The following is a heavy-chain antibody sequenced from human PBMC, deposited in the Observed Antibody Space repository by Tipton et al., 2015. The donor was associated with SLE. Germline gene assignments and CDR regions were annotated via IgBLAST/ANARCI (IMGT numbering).Heavy chain of an antibody. V-gene: IGHV4-59*11. Sequence: TLSLTCTVSGGSISSHYWSWIRQPPGKGLEWIGYIYTSGSTNYNPSLKSRVTISVDTSKNQFSLKLSSVTAADTAVYYCARVFNRTKYSSGWYWYFDLWGRGTLVTVPS. CDR3: ARVFNRTKYSSGWYWYFDL. CDR1: GGSISSHY. CDR2: IYTSGST. J-gene: IGHJ2*01. D-gene: IGHD6-19*01.